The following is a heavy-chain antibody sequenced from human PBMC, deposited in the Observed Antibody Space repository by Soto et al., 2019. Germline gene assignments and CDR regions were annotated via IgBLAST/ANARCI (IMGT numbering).Heavy chain of an antibody. CDR2: ISYDGSNK. V-gene: IGHV3-30*18. CDR1: GFTFSSYG. Sequence: GGSLRLSCAASGFTFSSYGMHWVRQAPGKGLEWVAVISYDGSNKYYADSVKGRFTISRDNSKSTLYLQMNSLRAEDTAVYYCAKDRPTGYSSGWYGELDYWGQGTLVTVSS. J-gene: IGHJ4*02. CDR3: AKDRPTGYSSGWYGELDY. D-gene: IGHD6-19*01.